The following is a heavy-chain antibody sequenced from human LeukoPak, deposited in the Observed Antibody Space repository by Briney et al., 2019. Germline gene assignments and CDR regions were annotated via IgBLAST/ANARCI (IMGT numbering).Heavy chain of an antibody. V-gene: IGHV4-39*02. D-gene: IGHD6-13*01. CDR1: GGSISSTSYY. CDR3: AREAATGKRMDV. CDR2: IFYSGNT. Sequence: SETLSLTCTVSGGSISSTSYYWGWIRQPPGKGLEWIGSIFYSGNTCYNPSLKSRVTISVDTSKKQFSLNLSSVTAADTAVYYCAREAATGKRMDVWGKGTTVTVSS. J-gene: IGHJ6*04.